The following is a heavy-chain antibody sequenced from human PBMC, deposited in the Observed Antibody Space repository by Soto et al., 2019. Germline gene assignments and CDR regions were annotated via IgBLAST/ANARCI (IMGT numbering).Heavy chain of an antibody. V-gene: IGHV1-46*01. CDR1: GYTFTSYY. CDR2: INPSGGST. D-gene: IGHD3-22*01. Sequence: ASVKVSCKASGYTFTSYYMHWVRQAPGQGLEWMGIINPSGGSTSYAQKFQGRVIMTRDTSTSTVYMELSSLRSEDTAVYYCARDGYYYDSSGYSIDYWGQGTLVTVSS. CDR3: ARDGYYYDSSGYSIDY. J-gene: IGHJ4*02.